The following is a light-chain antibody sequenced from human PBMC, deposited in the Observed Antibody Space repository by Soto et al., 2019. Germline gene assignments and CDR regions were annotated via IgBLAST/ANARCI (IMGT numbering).Light chain of an antibody. CDR3: QQAFRFPHT. CDR1: QAINGW. Sequence: DIQMTQSPPSVSASVGDRVTITCRASQAINGWLSWYQQKPGKAPQLLISVASRLESGVPSRFSGSGSWTEFSLTVTRLQPEDFATYYCQQAFRFPHTFGQGTKLEI. V-gene: IGKV1-12*01. CDR2: VAS. J-gene: IGKJ2*01.